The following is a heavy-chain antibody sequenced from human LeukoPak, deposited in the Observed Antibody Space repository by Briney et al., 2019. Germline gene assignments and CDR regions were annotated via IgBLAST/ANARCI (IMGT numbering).Heavy chain of an antibody. V-gene: IGHV3-23*01. D-gene: IGHD1-26*01. J-gene: IGHJ4*02. Sequence: GGSLRLSCAASGFTFSSYAMSWVRQAPGKGLEWGSAISGSGGSTYYADSGKGPFTIARDNSENTLYLRRNSLEAEDRAVYYCAKGPMERELSNFDYWGQGTLVTVSS. CDR3: AKGPMERELSNFDY. CDR2: ISGSGGST. CDR1: GFTFSSYA.